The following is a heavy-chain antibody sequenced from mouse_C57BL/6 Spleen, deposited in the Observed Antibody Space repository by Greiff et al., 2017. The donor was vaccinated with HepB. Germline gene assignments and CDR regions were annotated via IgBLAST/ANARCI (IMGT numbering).Heavy chain of an antibody. D-gene: IGHD2-10*02. CDR1: GFNIKDYY. Sequence: EVKLVESGAELVKPGASVKLSCPASGFNIKDYYMHGVKRRTEQGLGWIGRIDPEDGETKYAPKFQGKATITADTASNTAYRQLSSLTSEDTAVYYCARRGYGNYGRVFAYWGQGTLVTVSA. CDR2: IDPEDGET. CDR3: ARRGYGNYGRVFAY. V-gene: IGHV14-2*01. J-gene: IGHJ3*01.